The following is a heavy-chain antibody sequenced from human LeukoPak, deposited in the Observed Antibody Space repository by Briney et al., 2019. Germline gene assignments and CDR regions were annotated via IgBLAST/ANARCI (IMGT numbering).Heavy chain of an antibody. Sequence: GASVRVSCKASGYTFTSYGISWVRQAPGQGLEWMGWISAYNGNTNYAQKLQGRVTMTTDTSTSTAYMELRSLRSDDTAVYYCARDPCSSTSCYENWFDPWGQGTLVTVSS. CDR1: GYTFTSYG. CDR2: ISAYNGNT. J-gene: IGHJ5*02. CDR3: ARDPCSSTSCYENWFDP. D-gene: IGHD2-2*01. V-gene: IGHV1-18*01.